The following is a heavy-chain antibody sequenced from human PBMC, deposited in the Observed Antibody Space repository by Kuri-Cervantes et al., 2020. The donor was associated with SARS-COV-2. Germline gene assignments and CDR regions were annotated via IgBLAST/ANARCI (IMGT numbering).Heavy chain of an antibody. CDR2: IRYDGSNK. V-gene: IGHV3-30*02. CDR1: GFTLGGSG. D-gene: IGHD1-26*01. Sequence: GGSLRLSCAASGFTLGGSGVHWVRQAPGKGLEWVAFIRYDGSNKYYADSVKGRFTISRDNSKSTLYLQMNSLRAEDTAVYYCAKVGGSYGLFDYWGQGTLVTVSS. J-gene: IGHJ4*02. CDR3: AKVGGSYGLFDY.